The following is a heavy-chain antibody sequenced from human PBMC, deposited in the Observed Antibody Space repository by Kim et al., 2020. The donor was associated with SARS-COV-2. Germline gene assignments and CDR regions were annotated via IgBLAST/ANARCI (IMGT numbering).Heavy chain of an antibody. CDR1: GYSISSGYF. V-gene: IGHV4-38-2*02. J-gene: IGHJ4*02. CDR2: IYHTGST. Sequence: SETLSLTCTVSGYSISSGYFWGWIRQSPGKGLEWIGSIYHTGSTYYNPSLSSRVTISTDTSKNQFSLSLNSVTAADTAVYYCTSKFYYDSSGYYYAEWWGQGTLVTVS. CDR3: TSKFYYDSSGYYYAEW. D-gene: IGHD3-22*01.